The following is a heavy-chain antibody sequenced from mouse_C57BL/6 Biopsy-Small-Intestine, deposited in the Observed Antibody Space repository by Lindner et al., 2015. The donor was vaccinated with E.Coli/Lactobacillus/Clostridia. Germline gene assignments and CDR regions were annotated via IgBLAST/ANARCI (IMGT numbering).Heavy chain of an antibody. V-gene: IGHV1-7*01. Sequence: VQLQESGAELAKPGASVKLSCRASGYTFASYWIHWVKQRPGQGLEWIGYINPSSDYTKYNQKFKDKATLTADKSSSTAYMQLTSLTYEDSAVYYCARSVYYGYDYAMDYWGQGTSVTVSS. J-gene: IGHJ4*01. CDR3: ARSVYYGYDYAMDY. CDR2: INPSSDYT. CDR1: GYTFASYW. D-gene: IGHD2-2*01.